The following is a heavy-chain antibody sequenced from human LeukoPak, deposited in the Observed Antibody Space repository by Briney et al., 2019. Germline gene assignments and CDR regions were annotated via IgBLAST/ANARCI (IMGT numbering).Heavy chain of an antibody. CDR1: GFTFSSYG. V-gene: IGHV3-30*03. CDR3: ARDRASGAHPHTMAARTTRYGMDV. J-gene: IGHJ6*02. D-gene: IGHD1-7*01. CDR2: ISYDGSNK. Sequence: AGGSLRLSCAASGFTFSSYGMHWVRQAPGKGLEWVAVISYDGSNKYYADSVKGRFTISRDNAKNSLYLQMNSLRAEDTAVYYCARDRASGAHPHTMAARTTRYGMDVWGQGTTVTVSS.